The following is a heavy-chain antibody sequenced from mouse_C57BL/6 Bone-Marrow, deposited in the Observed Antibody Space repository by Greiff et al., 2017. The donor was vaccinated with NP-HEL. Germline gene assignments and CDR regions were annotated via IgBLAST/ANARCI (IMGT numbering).Heavy chain of an antibody. Sequence: EVQLKESGPVLVKPGASVKMSCKASGYTFTDYYMNWVKQSHGKSLEWIGVINPYNGGTSYNQKFKGKATLTVDKSSSTAYMELNSLTSEDSAVYYCARWDYGSSYWYFDVWGTGTTVTVSS. CDR2: INPYNGGT. D-gene: IGHD1-1*01. V-gene: IGHV1-19*01. J-gene: IGHJ1*03. CDR3: ARWDYGSSYWYFDV. CDR1: GYTFTDYY.